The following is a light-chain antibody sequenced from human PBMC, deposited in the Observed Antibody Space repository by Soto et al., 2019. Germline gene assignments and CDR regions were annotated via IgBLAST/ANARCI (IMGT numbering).Light chain of an antibody. CDR3: SSFSSTSTIV. V-gene: IGLV2-14*01. CDR1: SSDVGGYNY. CDR2: EVS. J-gene: IGLJ2*01. Sequence: QSALTQPASVSGSPGQSITISCIGSSSDVGGYNYVSWYQHHPGRVPKPMIFEVSDRPSGVSSRFSGSKSGNTAYLTISGLQAEDEAAYYCSSFSSTSTIVFGGGTKVTVL.